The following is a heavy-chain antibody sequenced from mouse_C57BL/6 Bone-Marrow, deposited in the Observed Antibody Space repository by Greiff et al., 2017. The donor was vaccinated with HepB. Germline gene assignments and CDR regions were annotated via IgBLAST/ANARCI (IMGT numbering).Heavy chain of an antibody. CDR1: GYSITSGYY. CDR3: ARSFITTVVPYFDY. V-gene: IGHV3-6*01. J-gene: IGHJ2*01. CDR2: ISYDGSN. Sequence: EVKLQESGPGLVKPSQSLSLTCSVTGYSITSGYYWNWIRQFPGNKLEWMGYISYDGSNNYNPSLKNRISITRDTSKNQFFLKLNSVTTEDTATYYCARSFITTVVPYFDYWGQGTTLTVSS. D-gene: IGHD1-1*01.